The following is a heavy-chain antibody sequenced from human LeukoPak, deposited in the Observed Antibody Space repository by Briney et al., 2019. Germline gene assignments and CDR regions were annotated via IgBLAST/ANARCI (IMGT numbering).Heavy chain of an antibody. V-gene: IGHV4-34*01. J-gene: IGHJ1*01. CDR3: ARDGWLQFSRYFQH. CDR2: INHSGST. CDR1: GGSFSGYY. D-gene: IGHD5-24*01. Sequence: SETLSLTCAVYGGSFSGYYWSWIRQPPGKGLEWIGEINHSGSTNYNPSLKSRVTISVDTSKNQFSLKLSSVTAADTAVYYCARDGWLQFSRYFQHWGQGTLVTVSS.